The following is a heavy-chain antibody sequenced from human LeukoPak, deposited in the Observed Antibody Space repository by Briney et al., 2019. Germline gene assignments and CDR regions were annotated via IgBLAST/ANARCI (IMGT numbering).Heavy chain of an antibody. CDR2: IYSGGGT. Sequence: PGGSLRLSCAASGFSVGSNYMSWVRQAPGKGLEWVSVIYSGGGTYYADSVKGRFTISRDNSKNTLYLQMNSLRAEDTAAYYCARHGVAVTSYFDYWGQGTLVTVSS. CDR3: ARHGVAVTSYFDY. CDR1: GFSVGSNY. J-gene: IGHJ4*02. V-gene: IGHV3-53*01. D-gene: IGHD2-2*01.